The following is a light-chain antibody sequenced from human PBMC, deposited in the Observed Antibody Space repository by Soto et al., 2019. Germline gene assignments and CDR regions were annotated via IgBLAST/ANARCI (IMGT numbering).Light chain of an antibody. J-gene: IGKJ2*01. CDR3: KQYNNWPRT. CDR1: QSVNSK. CDR2: GAS. V-gene: IGKV3-15*01. Sequence: EIVMTQSPATLSVSPGERATLSCRASQSVNSKLAWYQQKPGQAPRLLIYGASTRATGIPARFSGSGSGTEFTLTISSLQSEDFAVYYCKQYNNWPRTFGQGTKLEIK.